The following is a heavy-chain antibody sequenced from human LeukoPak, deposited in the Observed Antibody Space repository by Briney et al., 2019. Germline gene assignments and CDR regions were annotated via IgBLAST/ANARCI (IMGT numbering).Heavy chain of an antibody. CDR3: ASYGDYVRSFDY. CDR1: GFTFSGYW. J-gene: IGHJ4*02. V-gene: IGHV3-7*01. Sequence: GGSLRLSCAASGFTFSGYWMSWVRQAPGKGLEWVANIKQDGSEKYYVDSVKGRFTISRDNAKNSLYLQMNSLRAEDTAVYFCASYGDYVRSFDYWGQGTLVTVSS. D-gene: IGHD4-17*01. CDR2: IKQDGSEK.